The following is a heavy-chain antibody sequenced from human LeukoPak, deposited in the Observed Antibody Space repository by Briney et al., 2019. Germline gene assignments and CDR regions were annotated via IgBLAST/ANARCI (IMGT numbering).Heavy chain of an antibody. J-gene: IGHJ6*02. V-gene: IGHV4-59*01. CDR3: ARDRKAPYGMDV. Sequence: SETLSLTCTVSGGSISSYYWSWIRQPPGKGLEWIGYIYYSGSTNYNPSLKSRVTISVDTSKNQFSLKLSSVTAAYTAVYYCARDRKAPYGMDVWGQGTTVTVSS. CDR1: GGSISSYY. CDR2: IYYSGST. D-gene: IGHD1-14*01.